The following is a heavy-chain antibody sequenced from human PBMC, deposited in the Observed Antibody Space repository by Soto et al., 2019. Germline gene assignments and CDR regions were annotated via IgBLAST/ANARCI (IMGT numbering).Heavy chain of an antibody. CDR1: GFTFSTYW. D-gene: IGHD3-10*01. Sequence: EVQLVESGGGLVQPGGSLRLSCAASGFTFSTYWMQWVRQVPGEGLVWVSSISEDGGITTYADSVKGRFTISRDNAKNTLYLQMNGLRVEETAIYYCAREYYSSGTHWGQGTLVTGST. CDR3: AREYYSSGTH. CDR2: ISEDGGIT. V-gene: IGHV3-74*01. J-gene: IGHJ1*01.